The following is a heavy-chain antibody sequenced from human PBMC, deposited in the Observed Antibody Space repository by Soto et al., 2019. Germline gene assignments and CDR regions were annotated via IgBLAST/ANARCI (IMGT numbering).Heavy chain of an antibody. D-gene: IGHD3-16*02. CDR1: DGSISSCGYS. CDR2: IYHSGST. J-gene: IGHJ4*02. V-gene: IGHV4-30-2*01. CDR3: ARDLIYVWGSYRNYEFDY. Sequence: PSETLXLTCAVSDGSISSCGYSWRWIRQPPGKGLEWIGYIYHSGSTYYNPSLKSRVTISVDRSKNQFSLKLSSVTAADTAVYYCARDLIYVWGSYRNYEFDYWGQGTVVTVSS.